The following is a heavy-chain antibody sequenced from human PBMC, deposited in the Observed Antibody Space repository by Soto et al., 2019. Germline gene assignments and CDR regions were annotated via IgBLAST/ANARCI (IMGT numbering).Heavy chain of an antibody. D-gene: IGHD3-22*01. CDR3: ANSYYDSHGMDV. V-gene: IGHV3-33*06. CDR2: IWYDGSNK. J-gene: IGHJ6*02. Sequence: GGSLRLSCAASGFTFSSYGMHWVRQAPGKGLEWVAVIWYDGSNKYYADSVKGRFTISRDNSKNTLYLQMNSLRAEDTAVYYCANSYYDSHGMDVWGQGTTVTVSS. CDR1: GFTFSSYG.